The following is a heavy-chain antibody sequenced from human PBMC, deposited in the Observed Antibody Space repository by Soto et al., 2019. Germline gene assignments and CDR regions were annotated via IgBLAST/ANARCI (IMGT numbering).Heavy chain of an antibody. D-gene: IGHD5-12*01. V-gene: IGHV1-69*05. CDR3: ARYRPAVATIMEHYYYYGMDV. CDR1: VDTFSIYA. Sequence: SVKRSRKASVDTFSIYAISWVRHAPGQGLEWMGGIIPIFGTANYAQKFQGWVTMTRDTSISTAYMELSRLRSDDTAVYYCARYRPAVATIMEHYYYYGMDVWGQGTTVTVSS. J-gene: IGHJ6*02. CDR2: IIPIFGTA.